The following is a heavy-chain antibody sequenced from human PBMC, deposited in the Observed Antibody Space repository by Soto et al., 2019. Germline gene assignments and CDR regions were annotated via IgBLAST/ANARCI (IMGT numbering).Heavy chain of an antibody. CDR1: GGTFSSYT. CDR3: ARSNIEYSSSRRGNYFDY. D-gene: IGHD6-6*01. CDR2: IIPILGIA. V-gene: IGHV1-69*02. Sequence: ASVKVSCKASGGTFSSYTISWVRQAPGQGLEWMGRIIPILGIANYAQKFQGRVTITADKSTSTAYMELSSLRSEDTAVYYCARSNIEYSSSRRGNYFDYWGQGTLVTVSS. J-gene: IGHJ4*02.